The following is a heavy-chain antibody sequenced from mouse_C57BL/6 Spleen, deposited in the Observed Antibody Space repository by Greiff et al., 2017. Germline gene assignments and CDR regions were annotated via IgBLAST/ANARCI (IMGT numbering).Heavy chain of an antibody. Sequence: EVQLQQSGPELVKPGASVKISCKASGYTFTDYYMNWVKQSHGKSLEWIGDINPNNGGTSYNQKFKGKATLTVDKSSSTAYMELRSLTSEDSAVYYCARTTGLRRVYFDYWGQGTTLTVSS. CDR2: INPNNGGT. CDR3: ARTTGLRRVYFDY. J-gene: IGHJ2*01. V-gene: IGHV1-26*01. D-gene: IGHD2-4*01. CDR1: GYTFTDYY.